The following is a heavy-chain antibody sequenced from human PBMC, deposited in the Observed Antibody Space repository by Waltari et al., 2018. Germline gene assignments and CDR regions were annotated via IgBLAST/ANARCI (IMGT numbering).Heavy chain of an antibody. Sequence: QVQLVQSGAEVKKPGASVKVSCKASGYTFTSYGISWVRQAPGQGLEWMGWISAYNGNTNYAQKLQGSVTMTTDTTTRPAYMELRSLRSDDTAVYYCARGEGSGSYYNARNYYYMDVWGKGTTVTVSS. CDR1: GYTFTSYG. CDR2: ISAYNGNT. J-gene: IGHJ6*03. D-gene: IGHD3-10*01. CDR3: ARGEGSGSYYNARNYYYMDV. V-gene: IGHV1-18*01.